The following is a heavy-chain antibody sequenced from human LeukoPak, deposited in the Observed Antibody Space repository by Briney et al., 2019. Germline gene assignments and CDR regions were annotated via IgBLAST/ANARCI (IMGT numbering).Heavy chain of an antibody. Sequence: SETLSLTCTVSGGSISSGDYYWSWIRQPPGKGLEWIGYIYYSGSTYYNPSLKSRVTISVDTSKNQFSLKLSSVTAADTAVYYCARDSAMVKAFDIWGQGTMVTVSS. CDR2: IYYSGST. CDR1: GGSISSGDYY. CDR3: ARDSAMVKAFDI. J-gene: IGHJ3*02. D-gene: IGHD5-18*01. V-gene: IGHV4-30-4*01.